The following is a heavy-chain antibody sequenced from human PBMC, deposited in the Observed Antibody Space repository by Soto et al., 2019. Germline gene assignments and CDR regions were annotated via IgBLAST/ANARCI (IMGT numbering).Heavy chain of an antibody. CDR2: IYRTGNT. CDR3: ARGDYQYSIDY. J-gene: IGHJ4*02. CDR1: GDSMTSGDYS. Sequence: QLQLQASGSRLVKSSQTLSLTCTVSGDSMTSGDYSWSWIRQPPGKGLEWLGYIYRTGNTHYSPSLKSRVSISQDRSKNQFSLELTSVTAADTAVYYCARGDYQYSIDYWGQGTLVTVSS. V-gene: IGHV4-30-2*01. D-gene: IGHD2-2*01.